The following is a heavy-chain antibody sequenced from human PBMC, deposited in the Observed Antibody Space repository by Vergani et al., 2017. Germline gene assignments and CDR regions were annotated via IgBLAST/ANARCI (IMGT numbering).Heavy chain of an antibody. J-gene: IGHJ4*02. V-gene: IGHV4-61*01. CDR3: ARSRIYYGAGSPDY. CDR1: GGSVSSGSYY. CDR2: VSFRGDT. Sequence: QVQLQESGPGLVKPSETLSLTCTVSGGSVSSGSYYWSWIRQPPGKGLESMGYVSFRGDTLYDPSVKGRMTISLNTSSNQFSLYLTSVTAADTAVYYCARSRIYYGAGSPDYWGQGTLVTVSS. D-gene: IGHD3-10*01.